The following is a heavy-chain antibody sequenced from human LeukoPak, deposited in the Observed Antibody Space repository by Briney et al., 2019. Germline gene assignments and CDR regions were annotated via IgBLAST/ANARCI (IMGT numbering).Heavy chain of an antibody. Sequence: SETLSLTCTVSGGSISSYYWSWIRQPPGKGLEWIGYIYYSGSTNYNPSLKSRVTISVDTSKNQFSLKLSSVTAADTAVYYCARNRADDSIALPLYWGQGTLVTVSS. J-gene: IGHJ4*02. CDR2: IYYSGST. V-gene: IGHV4-59*08. CDR1: GGSISSYY. CDR3: ARNRADDSIALPLY. D-gene: IGHD3-22*01.